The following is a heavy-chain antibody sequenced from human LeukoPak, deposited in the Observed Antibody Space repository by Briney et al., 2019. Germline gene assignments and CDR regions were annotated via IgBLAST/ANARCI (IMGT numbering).Heavy chain of an antibody. Sequence: ETLSLTCAVYGGSFSGYYWSWIRQAPGKGLEWVANIKHDGAEKYYVDSVRGRFTISRDNAKNSLYLQMNSLRAEDTAVYYCARDRSSMSTVITTGKAGFDPWGQGTLVTVSS. CDR1: GGSFSGYY. CDR2: IKHDGAEK. V-gene: IGHV3-7*01. J-gene: IGHJ5*02. CDR3: ARDRSSMSTVITTGKAGFDP. D-gene: IGHD3-16*01.